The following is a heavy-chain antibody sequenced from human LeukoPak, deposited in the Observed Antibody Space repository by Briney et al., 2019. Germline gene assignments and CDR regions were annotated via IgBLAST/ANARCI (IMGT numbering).Heavy chain of an antibody. D-gene: IGHD3-22*01. CDR3: ARGPGYYDSRMT. CDR1: GGSLISYY. Sequence: SETLSLTCTVSGGSLISYYWSWIRQPLGRGLEGIGYIYYSGSTNYNPSLKSRVTISVDTSKHQFTLKLSSVTAADTAVYYCARGPGYYDSRMTWGQGTLVTVSS. V-gene: IGHV4-59*01. J-gene: IGHJ5*02. CDR2: IYYSGST.